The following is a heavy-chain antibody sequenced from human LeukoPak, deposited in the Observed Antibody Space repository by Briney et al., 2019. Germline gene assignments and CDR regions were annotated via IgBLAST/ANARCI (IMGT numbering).Heavy chain of an antibody. V-gene: IGHV3-7*03. J-gene: IGHJ4*02. CDR1: GFTFSSYW. D-gene: IGHD2/OR15-2a*01. CDR2: IKQDGSEK. CDR3: ARIRGTYFLDY. Sequence: GGSLRLSCAASGFTFSSYWMSWVRQAPGKGLEWVANIKQDGSEKYYVDSVKGRFTFSRDNAENSLYLQMNSLRAEDTAVYYCARIRGTYFLDYWGQGTLVTVSS.